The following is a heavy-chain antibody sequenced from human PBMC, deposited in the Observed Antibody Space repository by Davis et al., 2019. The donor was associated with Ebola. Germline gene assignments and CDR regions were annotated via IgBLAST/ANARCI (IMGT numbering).Heavy chain of an antibody. J-gene: IGHJ4*01. CDR2: IDHSGST. CDR3: ARSVSGGRASDY. Sequence: LSLTCAVYGGSFSAYYWTWIRQPPGKGLEWIGEIDHSGSTNYNPSLKSRVAISVDTSKNQFSLNLNSLTAADTAVYYCARSVSGGRASDYWGHGTLVTVSS. V-gene: IGHV4-34*01. CDR1: GGSFSAYY. D-gene: IGHD2-15*01.